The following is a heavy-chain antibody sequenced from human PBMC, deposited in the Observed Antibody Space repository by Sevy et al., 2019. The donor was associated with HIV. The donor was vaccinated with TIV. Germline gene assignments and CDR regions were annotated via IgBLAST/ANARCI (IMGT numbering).Heavy chain of an antibody. CDR2: LSSSDANI. CDR3: DRCDGGYHAVDY. CDR1: GFTFEHFY. Sequence: GGSLRLSCAASGFTFEHFYMNWIRQAPGKGLEWIAYLSSSDANIYYSDSVRGRFSISRDIAKTSVHLQMGTLTADDTTYYYCDRCDGGYHAVDYWGQGTLVTVSS. D-gene: IGHD3-16*02. V-gene: IGHV3-11*01. J-gene: IGHJ4*02.